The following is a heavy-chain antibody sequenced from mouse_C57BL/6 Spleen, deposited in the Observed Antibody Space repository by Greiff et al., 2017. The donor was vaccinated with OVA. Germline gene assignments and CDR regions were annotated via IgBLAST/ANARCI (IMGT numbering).Heavy chain of an antibody. CDR2: IDPENGDT. D-gene: IGHD4-1*01. CDR1: GFNIKDDY. V-gene: IGHV14-4*01. CDR3: TPGTSVAY. J-gene: IGHJ3*01. Sequence: VQLKQSGAELVRPGASVKLSCTASGFNIKDDYMHWVKQRPEQGLEWIGWIDPENGDTEYASKFQGKATITADTSSNTAYLQLSSLTSEDTAVYYCTPGTSVAYWGQGTLVTVSA.